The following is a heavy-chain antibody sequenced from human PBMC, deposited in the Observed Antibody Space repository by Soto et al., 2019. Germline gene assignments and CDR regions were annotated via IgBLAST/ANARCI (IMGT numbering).Heavy chain of an antibody. D-gene: IGHD5-12*01. J-gene: IGHJ5*02. V-gene: IGHV3-33*01. CDR1: GFTFSSYG. CDR3: ARDSGPRDGYNGGWFDP. Sequence: GGSLRLSCAASGFTFSSYGMHWVRQAPGKGLEWVAVIWYDGSNKYYADSVKGRFTISRDNSKNTLYLQMNSLRAEDTAVYYCARDSGPRDGYNGGWFDPWGQGTLVTVSS. CDR2: IWYDGSNK.